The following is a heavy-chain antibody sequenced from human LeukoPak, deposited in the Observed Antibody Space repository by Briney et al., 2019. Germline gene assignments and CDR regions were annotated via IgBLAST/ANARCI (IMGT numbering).Heavy chain of an antibody. D-gene: IGHD3-22*01. CDR3: ARKKYYYDSSGYYLYYFDY. Sequence: ASVKVSCKVSGYTLTELSMHWVRQAPGKGLEWMGGFDPEDGETIYAQKFQGRVTITADKSTSTAYMELSSLRSEDTAVYYCARKKYYYDSSGYYLYYFDYWGQGTLVTVSS. CDR2: FDPEDGET. V-gene: IGHV1-24*01. J-gene: IGHJ4*02. CDR1: GYTLTELS.